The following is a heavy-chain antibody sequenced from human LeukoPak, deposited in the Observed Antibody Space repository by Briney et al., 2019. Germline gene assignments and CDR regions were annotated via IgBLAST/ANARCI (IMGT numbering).Heavy chain of an antibody. V-gene: IGHV3-21*01. D-gene: IGHD3-9*01. J-gene: IGHJ6*03. CDR3: ARERITIFCRNMDV. CDR2: ISSSSSYI. Sequence: GGSLRLSCAASGFTFSSYNMNWVRQAPGKGLEWVSSISSSSSYIYYADSVKGRFTISRDNAKNSLYLQMNSLRAEDTAVYYCARERITIFCRNMDVWGKGTTVTVSS. CDR1: GFTFSSYN.